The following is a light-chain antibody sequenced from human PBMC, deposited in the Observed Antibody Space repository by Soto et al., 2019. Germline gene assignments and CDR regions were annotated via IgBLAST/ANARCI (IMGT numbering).Light chain of an antibody. CDR3: QQYNSYLRT. V-gene: IGKV3-15*01. J-gene: IGKJ1*01. Sequence: EIVLTQSPATLSVSPGERATLSCRASQSVSSNLAWYQQKPGQAPRLLIYGASTGATGIPARFSGSGSGTEFTLTISSLQPDDFATYYCQQYNSYLRTFGQGAKVDI. CDR2: GAS. CDR1: QSVSSN.